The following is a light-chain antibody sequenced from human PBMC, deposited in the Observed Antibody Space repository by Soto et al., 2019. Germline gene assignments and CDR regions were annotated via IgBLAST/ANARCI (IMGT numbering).Light chain of an antibody. CDR3: QQYGDSPPIT. CDR1: QSVSSTY. Sequence: EIVLTQSPGTLSLSPGERATLSCRASQSVSSTYLAWYQQKPGQAPRLFIYSASSRATGIPDRFSGSGSGTDFTLTISRLEPEDFAVYYCQQYGDSPPITFGQGTPLETK. V-gene: IGKV3-20*01. CDR2: SAS. J-gene: IGKJ5*01.